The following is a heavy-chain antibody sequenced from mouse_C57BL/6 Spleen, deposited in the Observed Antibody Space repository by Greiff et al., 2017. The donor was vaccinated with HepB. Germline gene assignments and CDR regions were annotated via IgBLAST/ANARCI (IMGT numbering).Heavy chain of an antibody. J-gene: IGHJ2*01. Sequence: EVQLQQSGAELVKPGASVKLSCTASGFTIKDYYMHWVKQRPEQGLEWIGRIDPEDGETKYAPKFQGKGTIPADTSSNTAYLQLTSLTSEDHAVYYCARARYDYHFDDWGQGTTLTVSS. V-gene: IGHV14-2*01. CDR1: GFTIKDYY. CDR2: IDPEDGET. D-gene: IGHD2-4*01. CDR3: ARARYDYHFDD.